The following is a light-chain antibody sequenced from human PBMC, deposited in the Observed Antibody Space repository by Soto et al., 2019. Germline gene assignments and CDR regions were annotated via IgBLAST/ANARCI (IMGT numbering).Light chain of an antibody. J-gene: IGKJ4*01. CDR3: QQDSSWPLT. CDR1: QDIRSS. V-gene: IGKV3-15*01. CDR2: GAS. Sequence: EIVMTQSPATLSVPPGERVTLSCRASQDIRSSLAWYQQKPGQAPRLLIYGASIRATGVPATFSGSGSGTEFTLSISSLQSEHLGVYYCQQDSSWPLTFGGGTKVDIK.